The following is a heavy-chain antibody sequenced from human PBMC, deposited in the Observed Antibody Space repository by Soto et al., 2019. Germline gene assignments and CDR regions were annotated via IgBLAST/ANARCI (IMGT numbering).Heavy chain of an antibody. CDR1: GYTFTSYD. CDR3: AMVDVYVTPSPQDV. J-gene: IGHJ6*04. V-gene: IGHV1-8*01. CDR2: MNPNSGNT. Sequence: ASVKVSCKASGYTFTSYDINWVRQATGQGLEWMGWMNPNSGNTGYAQKFQGRVTMTRNTSISTAYMELSSLRSNVTAIYYCAMVDVYVTPSPQDVRGKGNTVTVSS. D-gene: IGHD3-16*01.